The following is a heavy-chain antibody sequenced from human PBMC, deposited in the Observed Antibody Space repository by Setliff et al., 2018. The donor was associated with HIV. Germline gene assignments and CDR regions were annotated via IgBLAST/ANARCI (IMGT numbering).Heavy chain of an antibody. CDR3: AKGSGFYDY. J-gene: IGHJ4*02. D-gene: IGHD3-22*01. CDR2: IYTGGTT. CDR1: GFTVSDNY. V-gene: IGHV3-53*01. Sequence: GGSLRLSCAISGFTVSDNYMTWVRQTPGEGLEWVSLIYTGGTTYYADSVKGRFTISRDSSENTLYLQMDSLRVEDTAVYYCAKGSGFYDYWGQGTLGTVS.